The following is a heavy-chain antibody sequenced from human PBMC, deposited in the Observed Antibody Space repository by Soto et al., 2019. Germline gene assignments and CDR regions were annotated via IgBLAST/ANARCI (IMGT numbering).Heavy chain of an antibody. J-gene: IGHJ5*02. D-gene: IGHD3-3*01. CDR1: GFTFSSYA. CDR2: ISGSGGST. CDR3: AKDFGYDFWSGYSPFDP. V-gene: IGHV3-23*01. Sequence: PGGSLRLSCAASGFTFSSYAMSWARQAPGKGLEWVSAISGSGGSTYYADSVKGRFTISRDNSKNTLYLQMNSLRAEDTAVYYCAKDFGYDFWSGYSPFDPWGQGTLVTVSA.